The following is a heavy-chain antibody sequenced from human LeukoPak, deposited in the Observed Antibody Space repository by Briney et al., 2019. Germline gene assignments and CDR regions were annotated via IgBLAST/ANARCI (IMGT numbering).Heavy chain of an antibody. D-gene: IGHD6-13*01. Sequence: PGGSLRLSCAASGFTFSSYGMHWVRQAPGKGLEWVAVISYDGSNKYYADSVKGRFTISRDNSKNTLYLQMNSLRAEDTAVYYCARDRHGYSSGWYHPQHWGQGTLVTVSS. V-gene: IGHV3-30*03. CDR3: ARDRHGYSSGWYHPQH. J-gene: IGHJ1*01. CDR1: GFTFSSYG. CDR2: ISYDGSNK.